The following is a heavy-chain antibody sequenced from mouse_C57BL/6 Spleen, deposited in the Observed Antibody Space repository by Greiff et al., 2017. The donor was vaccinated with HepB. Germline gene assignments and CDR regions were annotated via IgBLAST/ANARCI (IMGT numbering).Heavy chain of an antibody. V-gene: IGHV14-4*01. CDR3: TTRGTTVPSDY. J-gene: IGHJ2*01. CDR1: GFNIKDDY. D-gene: IGHD1-1*01. Sequence: EVKVVESGAELVRPGASVKLSCTASGFNIKDDYMHWVKQRPEQGLEWIGWIDPENGDTEYASKFQGKATITADTSSNTAYLQLSSLTSEDTAVYYCTTRGTTVPSDYWGQGTTLTVSS. CDR2: IDPENGDT.